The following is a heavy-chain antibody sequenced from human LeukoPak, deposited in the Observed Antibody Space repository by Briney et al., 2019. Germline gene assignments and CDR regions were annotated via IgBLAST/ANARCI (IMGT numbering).Heavy chain of an antibody. D-gene: IGHD3-3*01. CDR2: ISNTGST. Sequence: SETQSFNCGVSGVSVTDYSWTWIRQTPGKGLEWIGEISNTGSTHYNPSLKSRLNISVETTKHHFSLKMHSVTAADTAVYYCARGLATFYHFSSGSDSRFDSWGQGTLVTVSS. V-gene: IGHV4-34*01. J-gene: IGHJ5*01. CDR1: GVSVTDYS. CDR3: ARGLATFYHFSSGSDSRFDS.